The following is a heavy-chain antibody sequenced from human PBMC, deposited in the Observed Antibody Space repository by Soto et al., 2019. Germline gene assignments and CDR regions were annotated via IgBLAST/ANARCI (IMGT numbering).Heavy chain of an antibody. V-gene: IGHV1-18*04. D-gene: IGHD3-16*01. Sequence: GASVKVSCKASGYTFTSYGISWVRQAPGQGLEWMGWISAYNGNTNYAQKLQGRVTMTTDTSTSTAYMELRSLRSDDTAVYYCARDEGGLRLGDLVDDYWGQGTLVTVSS. CDR3: ARDEGGLRLGDLVDDY. CDR2: ISAYNGNT. CDR1: GYTFTSYG. J-gene: IGHJ4*02.